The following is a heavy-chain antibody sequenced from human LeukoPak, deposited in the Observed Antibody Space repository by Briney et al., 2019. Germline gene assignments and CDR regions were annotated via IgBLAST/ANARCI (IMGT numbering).Heavy chain of an antibody. CDR2: IYHSGST. V-gene: IGHV4-38-2*02. CDR3: ARDVGIAAAYDY. Sequence: KPSETLSLTCAVSGYSISSGYYWGWMRRLPGKGREGIGSIYHSGSTYYNASLKRRVTISVDTSKHQFSLKLSSVTAADTAVYYCARDVGIAAAYDYWGQGTLVTVSS. J-gene: IGHJ4*02. D-gene: IGHD6-13*01. CDR1: GYSISSGYY.